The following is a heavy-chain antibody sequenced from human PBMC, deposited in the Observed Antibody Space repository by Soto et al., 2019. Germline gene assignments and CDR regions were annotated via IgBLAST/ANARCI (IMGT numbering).Heavy chain of an antibody. J-gene: IGHJ6*03. CDR1: GFTVSSNY. CDR2: IYSGGST. D-gene: IGHD4-17*01. V-gene: IGHV3-66*01. CDR3: ARAQIPMTTVTRYYYYYYMDV. Sequence: GGSLRLSCAASGFTVSSNYMSWVRQAPGKGLEWVSVIYSGGSTYYADSVKGRFTISRDNSKNTLYLQMNSLRAEDTAVYYCARAQIPMTTVTRYYYYYYMDVWGKGTTVTVSS.